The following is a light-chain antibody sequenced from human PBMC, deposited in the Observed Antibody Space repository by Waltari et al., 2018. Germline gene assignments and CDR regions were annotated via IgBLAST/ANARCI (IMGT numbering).Light chain of an antibody. CDR2: KAS. V-gene: IGKV1-5*03. J-gene: IGKJ1*01. Sequence: DIQMTQSPSTLSASVGDRVTITCRASQSISSWLAWYQQKPGKAPKLLIYKASSLESGVPSRFSGSVSGTEFTLTISSLQPDDFATYYCQQYNSYSRTFGQGTKVEI. CDR3: QQYNSYSRT. CDR1: QSISSW.